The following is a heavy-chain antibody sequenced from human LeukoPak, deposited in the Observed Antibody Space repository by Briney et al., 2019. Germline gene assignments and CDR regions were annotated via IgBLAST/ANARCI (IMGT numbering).Heavy chain of an antibody. J-gene: IGHJ6*03. D-gene: IGHD4-23*01. V-gene: IGHV3-48*04. CDR2: ISGNGGTT. CDR3: ARGDYGGNSYYYYYYYMDV. CDR1: GFSFGGYG. Sequence: PGGSLRLSCAASGFSFGGYGLSWVRQAPGKGPQWVSYISGNGGTTHYADSVEGRFTISRDNAKNSLYLQMSSLRAEDTAVYYCARGDYGGNSYYYYYYYMDVWGKGTTVTVSS.